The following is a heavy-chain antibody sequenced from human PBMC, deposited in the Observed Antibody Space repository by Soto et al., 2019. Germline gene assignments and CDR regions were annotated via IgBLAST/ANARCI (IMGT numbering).Heavy chain of an antibody. CDR3: AKDHLETTVTTPSY. D-gene: IGHD4-17*01. V-gene: IGHV3-30*18. CDR2: ISYDGNNK. J-gene: IGHJ4*02. Sequence: PGGSLRLSCAASGFTFSSYGMHWVRQAPGKGLEWVAVISYDGNNKYYADSVKGRFTISRDNFKNTLYLQMDSLRAEDTAMYYCAKDHLETTVTTPSYWGQGTLVTVYS. CDR1: GFTFSSYG.